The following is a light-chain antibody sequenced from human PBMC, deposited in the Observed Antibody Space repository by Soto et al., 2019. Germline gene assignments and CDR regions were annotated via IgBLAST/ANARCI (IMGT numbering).Light chain of an antibody. CDR2: AAS. CDR1: QSISTY. J-gene: IGKJ1*01. Sequence: DIQMTQSPSSMPASVGDRVTITCRSSQSISTYLSWYKQKPGKAPKRLIYAASSLQSGVPSRFSGSGSGTEFTLTISSLQPEDFATYYCLQHNSYPRTFGQGTKVDIK. V-gene: IGKV1-17*01. CDR3: LQHNSYPRT.